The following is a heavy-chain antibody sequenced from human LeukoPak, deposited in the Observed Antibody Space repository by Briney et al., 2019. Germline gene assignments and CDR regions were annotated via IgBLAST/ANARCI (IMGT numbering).Heavy chain of an antibody. CDR1: GYTFTGYY. CDR2: IYPKSGGT. V-gene: IGHV1-2*02. CDR3: ARVSTSGYRDWLDP. D-gene: IGHD3-9*01. Sequence: ASVKVSCKASGYTFTGYYMHWVRQAPGQGLEWMGWIYPKSGGTNSAQKFQGRVTMTRDTSISTAYMELSRLKFDDTAVYYCARVSTSGYRDWLDPWGQGTLVTVSS. J-gene: IGHJ5*02.